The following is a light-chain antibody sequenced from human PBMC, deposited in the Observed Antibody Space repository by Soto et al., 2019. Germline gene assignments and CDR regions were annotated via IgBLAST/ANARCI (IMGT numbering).Light chain of an antibody. CDR3: LQYDSAPLT. CDR1: ISDS. V-gene: IGKV1-27*01. Sequence: ISDSLAWFQQRPGQAPRLLIHGASTLQSGVPSRLSGSGSGTDFTLTIDSLKPEDVASYFCLQYDSAPLTFGGGTRLEIK. J-gene: IGKJ5*01. CDR2: GAS.